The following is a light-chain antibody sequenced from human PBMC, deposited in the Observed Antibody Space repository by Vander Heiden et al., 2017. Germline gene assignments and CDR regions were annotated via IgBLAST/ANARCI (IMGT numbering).Light chain of an antibody. J-gene: IGLJ2*01. CDR2: GNS. CDR1: SSTIGAGYD. Sequence: QSVLTQPPPVSGAPGQRVTISCTGSSSTIGAGYDVHWYQQLPGTAPKLLIYGNSNRPSGVPDRFSGSKSGTSASLAITGLQAEDEADYYSQSYDSSLSGVVFGGGTKLTVL. V-gene: IGLV1-40*01. CDR3: QSYDSSLSGVV.